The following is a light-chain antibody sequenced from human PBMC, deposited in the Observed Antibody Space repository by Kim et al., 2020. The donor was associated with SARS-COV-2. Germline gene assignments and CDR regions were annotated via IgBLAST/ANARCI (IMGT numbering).Light chain of an antibody. CDR3: QQNFDYPYT. J-gene: IGKJ2*01. CDR1: EVIRNF. CDR2: AAS. V-gene: IGKV1-8*01. Sequence: AIRMTQSPSSLSASTGERVTITCRASEVIRNFLAWYQQKPGKAPKLLVHAASTLQTGVPSRFSGSGSGTDFTLTISSLQSEDFATYYCQQNFDYPYTFGQGTKLEI.